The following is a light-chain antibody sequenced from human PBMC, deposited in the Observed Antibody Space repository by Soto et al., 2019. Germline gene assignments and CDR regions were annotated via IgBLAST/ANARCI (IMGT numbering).Light chain of an antibody. CDR3: HQYGISPGT. CDR2: GAS. CDR1: QSVRSNY. V-gene: IGKV3-20*01. J-gene: IGKJ2*01. Sequence: EIVLTQSPGTLSLSPGERATLSCRASQSVRSNYLAWYQQKPGQAPSLLIYGASTRATGIPDRFSGSGSGTDFTLTSTRLEPEDFAVCYCHQYGISPGTFGQGTKLEIK.